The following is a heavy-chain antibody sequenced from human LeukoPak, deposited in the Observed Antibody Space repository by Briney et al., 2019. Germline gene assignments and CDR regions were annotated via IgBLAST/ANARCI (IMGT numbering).Heavy chain of an antibody. D-gene: IGHD3-10*01. CDR2: ISGSGDRT. CDR1: GFTFGDYA. CDR3: AKGYYGSGSYGWFDY. V-gene: IGHV3-23*01. Sequence: GESLRLSCTASGFTFGDYAMSWFRQAPGKGLEWVSTISGSGDRTYYADSVKGRFTISRDNSKNTLFLHMNSLRAEDTAVYSCAKGYYGSGSYGWFDYWGQGTLVTVSS. J-gene: IGHJ4*02.